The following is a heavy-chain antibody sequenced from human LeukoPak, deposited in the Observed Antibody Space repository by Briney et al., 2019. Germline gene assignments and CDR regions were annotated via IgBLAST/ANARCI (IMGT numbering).Heavy chain of an antibody. D-gene: IGHD4-17*01. CDR3: TRDWFDGDYDRFDY. CDR2: IKQDGSQK. CDR1: GFTFSSYW. Sequence: GSLRLSCAASGFTFSSYWMSWFRQAPGKGLEWVANIKQDGSQKFSVDSVKGRFTISRDNAKNSLYLQMNSLRVEDTAVYYCTRDWFDGDYDRFDYWGQGTLVTVSS. J-gene: IGHJ4*02. V-gene: IGHV3-7*03.